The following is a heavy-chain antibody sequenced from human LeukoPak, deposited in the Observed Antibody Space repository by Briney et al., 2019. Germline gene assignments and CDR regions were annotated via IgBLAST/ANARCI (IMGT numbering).Heavy chain of an antibody. CDR1: GFTFSTNA. V-gene: IGHV3-23*01. CDR2: ITASRDYT. Sequence: GGSRSLSLAASGFTFSTNAMTWVRQPPGKGLEWVSTITASRDYTYYADSVKGRFTISRDDSKNTLYLQMSSLRAEDTALYHCAKGKLAFDSWGQGTLVTVSS. J-gene: IGHJ4*02. CDR3: AKGKLAFDS.